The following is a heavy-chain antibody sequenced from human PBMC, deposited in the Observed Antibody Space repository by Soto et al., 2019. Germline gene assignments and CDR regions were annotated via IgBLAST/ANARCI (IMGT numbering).Heavy chain of an antibody. CDR2: IIPIFGTS. J-gene: IGHJ5*02. D-gene: IGHD2-15*01. Sequence: QLQLVQSGAEVKKPGSSVNVSCKTSGGSFSSNTITWVRQAPGQGLEWMGGIIPIFGTSNYAQKFQGRVTITADESTNTVDMELSRLRYEDTAVYYCARDVLLVVVSATRAAGWSDPWGQGTLVTVSS. CDR3: ARDVLLVVVSATRAAGWSDP. V-gene: IGHV1-69*01. CDR1: GGSFSSNT.